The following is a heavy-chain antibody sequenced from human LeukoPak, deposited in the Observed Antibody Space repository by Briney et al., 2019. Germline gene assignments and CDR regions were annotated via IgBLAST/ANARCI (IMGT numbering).Heavy chain of an antibody. J-gene: IGHJ3*02. CDR1: GYTFTSYY. Sequence: SVKVSCKASGYTFTSYYMHWVRQAPGQGLEWMGGIIPIFGTANYAQKFQGRVTITADESTSTAYMELSSLRSEDTAVYYCARGACSSTSCYKAFDIWGQGTMVTVSS. CDR3: ARGACSSTSCYKAFDI. D-gene: IGHD2-2*02. CDR2: IIPIFGTA. V-gene: IGHV1-69*13.